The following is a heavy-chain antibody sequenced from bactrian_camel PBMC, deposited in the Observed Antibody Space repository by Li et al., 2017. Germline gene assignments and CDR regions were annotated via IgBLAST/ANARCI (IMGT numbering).Heavy chain of an antibody. CDR1: GAYEVNYC. D-gene: IGHD3*01. CDR2: IDGFGWT. CDR3: AARRIWACGPGEYDY. J-gene: IGHJ4*01. Sequence: VQLVESGGGSVQAGGSLRLSCVASGAYEVNYCMGWFRQTPGKQREAVATIDGFGWTTYADSVKGRLTISRDNAKNTLYLVMDGLKPEDTAIYYCAARRIWACGPGEYDYWGQGTQVTVS. V-gene: IGHV3S53*01.